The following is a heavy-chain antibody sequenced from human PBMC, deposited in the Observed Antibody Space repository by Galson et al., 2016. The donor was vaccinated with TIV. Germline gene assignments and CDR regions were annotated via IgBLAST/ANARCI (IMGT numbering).Heavy chain of an antibody. CDR1: GGSISSDIYY. D-gene: IGHD3-22*01. V-gene: IGHV4-39*01. CDR2: IYYTGST. Sequence: LSLTCTVSGGSISSDIYYWAWLRQPPGKGLEWIATIYYTGSTYYNPSLRSRVSISMDTPKNQFSLKLTPVTAADTAVYYCARRTHYDSSGYSDAFDVWGQGTMVPVSS. CDR3: ARRTHYDSSGYSDAFDV. J-gene: IGHJ3*01.